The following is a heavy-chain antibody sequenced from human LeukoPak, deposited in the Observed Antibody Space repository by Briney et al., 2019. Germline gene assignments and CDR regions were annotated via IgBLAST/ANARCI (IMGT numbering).Heavy chain of an antibody. CDR2: IYTSGST. V-gene: IGHV4-59*10. J-gene: IGHJ4*02. CDR1: GGSFSGYY. CDR3: ARGGGYSYGYRIDY. D-gene: IGHD5-18*01. Sequence: SETLSLTCAVYGGSFSGYYWSWIRQPAGKGLEWIGRIYTSGSTNYNPSLKSRVTISADTSKNQFSLKLSSVTAADTAVYYCARGGGYSYGYRIDYWGQGTLVTVSS.